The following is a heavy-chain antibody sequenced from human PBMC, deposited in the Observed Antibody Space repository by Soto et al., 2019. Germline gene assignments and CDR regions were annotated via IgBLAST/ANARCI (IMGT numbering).Heavy chain of an antibody. Sequence: QVQLQESGPGLVKPSETLSLTCTVSGGSISSYYWSWIRQPAGKGLVWIGRIYTSGSTNYNPSLKSRVTMSVDTSMNQFSLKLSSVTAADTAVYYCAREGPDIVVVVAATSFDYWGQGTLVTVSS. CDR2: IYTSGST. V-gene: IGHV4-4*07. D-gene: IGHD2-15*01. CDR1: GGSISSYY. J-gene: IGHJ4*02. CDR3: AREGPDIVVVVAATSFDY.